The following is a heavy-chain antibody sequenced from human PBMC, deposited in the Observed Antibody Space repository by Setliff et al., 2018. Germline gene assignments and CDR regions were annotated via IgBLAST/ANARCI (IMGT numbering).Heavy chain of an antibody. Sequence: ASVKVSCKASGYTFSSYGISWVRQAPGQGLEWMGWISAYNGNTNYAQKFQGRVTMATDTSTSTAYMELRSLGSDDTAVYYCARDLIRWAAAVSDAFDIWGQGTMVTVS. CDR1: GYTFSSYG. V-gene: IGHV1-18*01. J-gene: IGHJ3*02. D-gene: IGHD2-2*01. CDR2: ISAYNGNT. CDR3: ARDLIRWAAAVSDAFDI.